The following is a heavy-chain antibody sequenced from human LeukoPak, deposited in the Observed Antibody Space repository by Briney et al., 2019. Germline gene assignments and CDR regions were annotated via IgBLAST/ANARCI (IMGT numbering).Heavy chain of an antibody. Sequence: TGGSLGLSCAASGFTFSSYAMSWVRQAPGKGLEWVSSISASGGTTYYADSVKGRFTISRDNSKNTLYLQMLSLRAEDSAIYYCAKDPREYCSSTSCPNWFDPWGQGTLVTVSS. CDR3: AKDPREYCSSTSCPNWFDP. V-gene: IGHV3-23*01. J-gene: IGHJ5*02. CDR2: ISASGGTT. CDR1: GFTFSSYA. D-gene: IGHD2-2*01.